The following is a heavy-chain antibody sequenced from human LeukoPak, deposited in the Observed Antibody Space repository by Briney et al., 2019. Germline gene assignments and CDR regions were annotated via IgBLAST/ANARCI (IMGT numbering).Heavy chain of an antibody. CDR1: GYTFTSYF. CDR2: INPGGGST. V-gene: IGHV1-46*01. Sequence: ASVKVSCKASGYTFTSYFMHWVRQAPGQGLEWMGIINPGGGSTTYAQKFQGRLTMTRDMSTSTFYMELSSLGSEDTAVYYCARAPPTVDVFDPWGQGTLVTVSS. CDR3: ARAPPTVDVFDP. J-gene: IGHJ5*02. D-gene: IGHD6-19*01.